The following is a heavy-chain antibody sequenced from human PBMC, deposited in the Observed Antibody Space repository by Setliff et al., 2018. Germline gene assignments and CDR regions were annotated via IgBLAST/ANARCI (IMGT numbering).Heavy chain of an antibody. V-gene: IGHV7-4-1*02. J-gene: IGHJ6*03. Sequence: ASVKVSCKASGGTFRSYGISWVRQAPGQGLEWMGGIITNTGNPVYAQGFTGRFVFSLDTSVSTAYLQISSLKAEDTAIYYCARGSRFGTIVYKGDYYMDVWGKGTTVTVSS. D-gene: IGHD3-10*01. CDR3: ARGSRFGTIVYKGDYYMDV. CDR1: GGTFRSYG. CDR2: IITNTGNP.